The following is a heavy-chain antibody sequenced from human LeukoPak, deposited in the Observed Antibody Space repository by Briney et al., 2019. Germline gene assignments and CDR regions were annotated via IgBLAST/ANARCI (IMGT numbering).Heavy chain of an antibody. V-gene: IGHV1-69*13. J-gene: IGHJ6*02. D-gene: IGHD3-3*01. Sequence: SVKVSCKASGGTFSSYAISWVRQAPGQGLEWMGGIIPIFGSANYAQKFQGRVTITADESTSTAYMELSNLRSEDTAVYYCARNLRFLEWLDRGYYYGVDVWGQGTTVTVSS. CDR1: GGTFSSYA. CDR2: IIPIFGSA. CDR3: ARNLRFLEWLDRGYYYGVDV.